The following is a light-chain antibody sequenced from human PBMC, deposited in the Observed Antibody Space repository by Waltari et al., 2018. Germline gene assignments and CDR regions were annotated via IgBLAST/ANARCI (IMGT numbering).Light chain of an antibody. V-gene: IGLV2-8*01. CDR2: EVS. Sequence: KAPNLLIYEVSARPSGVPDRFSGSKSGNTASLTVSGLQAEDEADYYCSSYATTYSFVFGSGTRVAVL. CDR3: SSYATTYSFV. J-gene: IGLJ1*01.